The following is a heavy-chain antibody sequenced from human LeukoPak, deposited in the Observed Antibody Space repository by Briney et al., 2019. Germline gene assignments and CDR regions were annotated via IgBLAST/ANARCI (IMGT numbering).Heavy chain of an antibody. CDR2: IYSGAST. V-gene: IGHV3-53*01. D-gene: IGHD3-3*01. J-gene: IGHJ4*02. CDR3: ARNSYYDFWSGYPTY. CDR1: GFIVSSNY. Sequence: PGGSLRLSCAASGFIVSSNYMSWVRQAPGKGLEWVSVIYSGASTYYADSVKGRFTISRDNSKNTLYLQMNSLRAEDTAVYYCARNSYYDFWSGYPTYWGQGTLVTVSS.